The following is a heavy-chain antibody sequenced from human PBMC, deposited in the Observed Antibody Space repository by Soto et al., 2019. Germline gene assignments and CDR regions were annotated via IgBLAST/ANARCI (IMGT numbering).Heavy chain of an antibody. Sequence: GGSLSPSRPASGFTFSSYAMSSLRQARGKELERVSAISGSGGSTYYADSVKGRFTISRDNSKNTLYLQMNGLRAEDTAVYYCAARDPFCSGGSCYYVSFDYWGQGTLVTVSS. CDR3: AARDPFCSGGSCYYVSFDY. CDR2: ISGSGGST. J-gene: IGHJ4*02. V-gene: IGHV3-23*01. CDR1: GFTFSSYA. D-gene: IGHD2-15*01.